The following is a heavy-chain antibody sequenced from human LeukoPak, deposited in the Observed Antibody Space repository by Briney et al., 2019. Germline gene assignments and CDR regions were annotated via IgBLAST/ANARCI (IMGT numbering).Heavy chain of an antibody. V-gene: IGHV4-59*01. J-gene: IGHJ4*02. CDR2: IYYSGST. CDR1: GGSISSYY. Sequence: SETLSLTCTVSGGSISSYYWSWIRQPPGKGLEWIGYIYYSGSTNYNPSLKSRVTISVDTSKNQFSLKLSSVTAADTAVYYCARGYGGYVPYWGQGTLVTVSS. CDR3: ARGYGGYVPY. D-gene: IGHD5-12*01.